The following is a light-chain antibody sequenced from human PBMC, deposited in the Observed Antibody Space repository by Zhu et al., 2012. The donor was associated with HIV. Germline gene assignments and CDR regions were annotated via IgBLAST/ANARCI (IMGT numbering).Light chain of an antibody. CDR2: GAS. J-gene: IGKJ4*01. CDR1: QSISSTY. V-gene: IGKV3D-20*02. Sequence: EIVLTQSPGTLSLSPGERATLSCRASQSISSTYLAWYQQKPGQAPRLLIYGASSRATGIPDRFSGSGSGTDFTLTISSLESEDFALYYCQQRSNWPLTFGGGTKVEIK. CDR3: QQRSNWPLT.